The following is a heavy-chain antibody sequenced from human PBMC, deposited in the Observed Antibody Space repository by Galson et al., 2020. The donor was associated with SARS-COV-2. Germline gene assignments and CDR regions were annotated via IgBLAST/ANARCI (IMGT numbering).Heavy chain of an antibody. CDR3: ARALEEYLVSDMDV. CDR2: IWYDESDQ. D-gene: IGHD1-1*01. CDR1: GFNFNSFN. V-gene: IGHV3-33*01. J-gene: IGHJ6*02. Sequence: GGSLRLSCAASGFNFNSFNMHWVRQAPGKGLEWVAVIWYDESDQYYADSVKGRFTISRDNSKNRVYLQMNSLRVEDTAVYYCARALEEYLVSDMDVWGPGTTVTVSS.